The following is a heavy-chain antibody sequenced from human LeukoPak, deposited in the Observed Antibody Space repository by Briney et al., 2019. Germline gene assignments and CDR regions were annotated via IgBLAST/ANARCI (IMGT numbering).Heavy chain of an antibody. J-gene: IGHJ4*01. CDR1: GFTFSSYS. V-gene: IGHV3-48*02. CDR2: ITSSSGTI. CDR3: ARDRTTLIDY. Sequence: GGSLRLSCSASGFTFSSYSMDWVRQAPGKGLEWLSYITSSSGTIYYADSVKGRFTVSRDNAKNSLYLQMNSLRDEDTAVSYCARDRTTLIDYWGQGIQVTVSS. D-gene: IGHD1-14*01.